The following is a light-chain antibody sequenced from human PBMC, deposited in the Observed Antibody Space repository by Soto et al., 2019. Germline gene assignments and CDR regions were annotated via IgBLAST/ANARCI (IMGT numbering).Light chain of an antibody. V-gene: IGKV1D-16*01. CDR2: GAS. CDR1: QFISNW. CDR3: QQYNSYPLT. Sequence: DIQMTQSPSSLSASVGDRVTITCRASQFISNWLAWYQQKPETAPKTLIFGASTLQSGVPSRFSGSGFGTYFTLTINGLQPEDFATYFCQQYNSYPLTLGGGTKVDIK. J-gene: IGKJ4*01.